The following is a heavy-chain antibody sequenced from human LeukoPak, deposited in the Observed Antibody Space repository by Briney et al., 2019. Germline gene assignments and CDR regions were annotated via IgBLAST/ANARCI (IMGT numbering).Heavy chain of an antibody. CDR3: ARKSDYGNWFAP. J-gene: IGHJ5*02. V-gene: IGHV3-21*01. CDR2: ISSSSSYI. CDR1: GFTFSSYS. D-gene: IGHD4-17*01. Sequence: GGSLRLSCAASGFTFSSYSMNWVRQAPGKGLEWVSSISSSSSYIYYADSVKGRFTISRDNAKNSLYLQMNSLRAEDTAVYYCARKSDYGNWFAPWGQGTLVTVSS.